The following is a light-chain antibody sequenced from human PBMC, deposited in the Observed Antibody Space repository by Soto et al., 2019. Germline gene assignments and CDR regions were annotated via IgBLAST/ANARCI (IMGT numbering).Light chain of an antibody. J-gene: IGLJ1*01. CDR1: SSDVGGYNH. V-gene: IGLV2-8*01. Sequence: QSALTQPPSASESPGQSVTISCTGSSSDVGGYNHVSWYQQHPGKAPKLMIYEVTKRPSGVPDRFSGSKSGNTASLTVSGLQAEDEADYYCSSFAGFKNVYVFGTGTKVTVL. CDR2: EVT. CDR3: SSFAGFKNVYV.